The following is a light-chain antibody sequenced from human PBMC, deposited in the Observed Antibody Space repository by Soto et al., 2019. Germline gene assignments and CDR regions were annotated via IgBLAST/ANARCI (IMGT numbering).Light chain of an antibody. J-gene: IGLJ2*01. CDR2: EVS. V-gene: IGLV2-14*01. Sequence: QSALTQPASVSGSPGQSITISCTGTSSDVGGYNYVSWYQQHPGKAPKLMIYEVSNRPSGVSNRFSGSKSGNTASLTISGLQAEDEADYYCSSYTSSNVVFGGGTKLTVL. CDR3: SSYTSSNVV. CDR1: SSDVGGYNY.